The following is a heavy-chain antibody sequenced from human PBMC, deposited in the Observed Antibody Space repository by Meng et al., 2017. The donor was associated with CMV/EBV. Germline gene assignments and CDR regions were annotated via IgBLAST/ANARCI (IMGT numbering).Heavy chain of an antibody. Sequence: GSLRLSCAVYGGSFSGYYWGWIRQPPGKGLEWIGEINHSGSTNYNPSLKSRVTISVDTSKNQFSLKLSSVTAADTAVYYCARGSYRNYRSSYYYYGMDVWGQGTTVTVSS. V-gene: IGHV4-34*01. CDR1: GGSFSGYY. CDR2: INHSGST. J-gene: IGHJ6*02. CDR3: ARGSYRNYRSSYYYYGMDV. D-gene: IGHD4-11*01.